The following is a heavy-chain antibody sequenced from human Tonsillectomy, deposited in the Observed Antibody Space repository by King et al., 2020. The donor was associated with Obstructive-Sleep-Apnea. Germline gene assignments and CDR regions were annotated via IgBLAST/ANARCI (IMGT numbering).Heavy chain of an antibody. V-gene: IGHV4-31*03. D-gene: IGHD2-21*02. CDR3: SGLGIVVVTAPWYFDL. J-gene: IGHJ2*01. CDR1: GGSICSGGYY. CDR2: IYYSGGT. Sequence: QLQESGPGLVKPSQTLSLTCTVSGGSICSGGYYCSWVRQHPGKGLEWIGYIYYSGGTYYNPSLKSRVTISVDTAKNQFSLKLSSVTAADTAVYYCSGLGIVVVTAPWYFDLWGRGPLVTVSS.